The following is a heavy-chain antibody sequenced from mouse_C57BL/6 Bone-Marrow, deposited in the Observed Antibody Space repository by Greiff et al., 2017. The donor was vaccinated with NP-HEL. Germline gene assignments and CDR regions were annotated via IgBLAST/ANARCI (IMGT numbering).Heavy chain of an antibody. V-gene: IGHV1-81*01. J-gene: IGHJ4*01. CDR1: GYTFTSYG. CDR3: ARIGFITTVVDAMDY. D-gene: IGHD1-1*01. CDR2: IYPRSGNT. Sequence: QVHVKQSGAELARPGASVKLSCKASGYTFTSYGISWVKQRPGQGLEWIGEIYPRSGNTYYNAKFKGKATLTADKSYSTAYMQLRSLTSADSAVYFFARIGFITTVVDAMDYWGQGTSVTVSS.